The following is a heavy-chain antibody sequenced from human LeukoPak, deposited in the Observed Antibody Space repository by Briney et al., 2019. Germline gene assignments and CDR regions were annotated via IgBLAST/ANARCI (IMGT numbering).Heavy chain of an antibody. D-gene: IGHD3-16*01. CDR1: GGSFSGYY. V-gene: IGHV4-34*01. CDR2: INHSGST. CDR3: ERLWAIRLDP. J-gene: IGHJ5*02. Sequence: SETLSLTCAVYGGSFSGYYWSWIRQPPGKGLEWIGEINHSGSTNYNPSLKSRVTLSVDTSKKQFSLKLSSVTAADTAVYYCERLWAIRLDPWGQGTLVTVSS.